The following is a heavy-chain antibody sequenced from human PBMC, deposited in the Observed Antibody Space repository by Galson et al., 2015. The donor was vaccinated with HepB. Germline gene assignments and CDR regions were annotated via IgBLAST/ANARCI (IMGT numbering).Heavy chain of an antibody. Sequence: SLRLSCAASGFTFSNYAISWVRQAPGKGLEWVSAVTGSGASTYYADSVKGRFTISRDNSKNTLYLQMNSLGAEDTAIYYCAKHAGVSSGYYHGYWGQGTLVTVSS. CDR1: GFTFSNYA. J-gene: IGHJ4*02. D-gene: IGHD3-22*01. CDR2: VTGSGAST. CDR3: AKHAGVSSGYYHGY. V-gene: IGHV3-23*01.